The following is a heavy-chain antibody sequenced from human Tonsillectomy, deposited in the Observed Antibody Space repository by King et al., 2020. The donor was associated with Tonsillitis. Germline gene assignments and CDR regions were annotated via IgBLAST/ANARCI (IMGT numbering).Heavy chain of an antibody. CDR3: ARARNMVTISDWFDP. CDR1: GYSISSGYY. V-gene: IGHV4-38-2*01. Sequence: QLQESGPGLVKPSETLSLTCVVSGYSISSGYYWGWIRQPPGKGLEWIGSIYHSGSTYYNPSLKSRVTISVDTSKNQFSLKLSSVTAADTAVYYCARARNMVTISDWFDPWGQGTLVPVSS. CDR2: IYHSGST. J-gene: IGHJ5*02. D-gene: IGHD2-21*02.